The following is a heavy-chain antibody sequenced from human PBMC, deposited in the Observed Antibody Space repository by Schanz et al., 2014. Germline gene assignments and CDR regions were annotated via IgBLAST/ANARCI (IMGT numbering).Heavy chain of an antibody. D-gene: IGHD6-13*01. Sequence: QVQLVESGGGLVKPGGSLRLSCAASGFTFSDYYMSWIRQAPGKGLEWVSYISSSGSYTNYADSVKGRFTTSRDNGKKSMYLQRNSLRAEDTAVYYCARLDSSSWYPRYWRQGTLVTVSS. CDR2: ISSSGSYT. V-gene: IGHV3-11*05. CDR1: GFTFSDYY. J-gene: IGHJ4*02. CDR3: ARLDSSSWYPRY.